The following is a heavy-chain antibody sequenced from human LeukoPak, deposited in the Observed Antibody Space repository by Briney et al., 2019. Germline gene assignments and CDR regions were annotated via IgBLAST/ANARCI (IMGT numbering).Heavy chain of an antibody. CDR1: GYSISSGYY. CDR2: IYHSGST. J-gene: IGHJ4*02. Sequence: PSETLSLTCTVSGYSISSGYYWGWIRQPPGKGLEWIGNIYHSGSTYYNPSLKSRATISVDTSKNQFSLKLSSVTAADTAVYYCAGNTEYYYFDYWGRGTLVTVSS. D-gene: IGHD1-14*01. CDR3: AGNTEYYYFDY. V-gene: IGHV4-38-2*02.